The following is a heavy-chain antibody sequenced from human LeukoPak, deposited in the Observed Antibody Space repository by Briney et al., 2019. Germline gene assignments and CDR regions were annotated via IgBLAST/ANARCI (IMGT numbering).Heavy chain of an antibody. V-gene: IGHV4-38-2*01. J-gene: IGHJ4*02. CDR3: ASGSYGEVDY. Sequence: SETLSLTCAVSGYSISSGYYWGWIRQPPGKGLEWIGSIYHSGSTYYNPSLKSRVTISVDTSKNQFSLKLSSVTAADTAVYYCASGSYGEVDYWGQGTLVTVSS. D-gene: IGHD5-18*01. CDR1: GYSISSGYY. CDR2: IYHSGST.